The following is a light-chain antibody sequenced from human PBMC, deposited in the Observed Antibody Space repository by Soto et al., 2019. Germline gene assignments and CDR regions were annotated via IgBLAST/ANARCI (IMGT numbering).Light chain of an antibody. CDR3: QQLNSYPIT. CDR1: QGIGNF. J-gene: IGKJ5*01. CDR2: AAS. Sequence: DIQLTQSPSFLSASVGDRVTITCRASQGIGNFLAWYQLKPGKAPKVLIYAASTLQSGVPLRFSGSGSGTEFTLTIGSLQPEDFATYYCQQLNSYPITFGQGTRLEIK. V-gene: IGKV1-9*01.